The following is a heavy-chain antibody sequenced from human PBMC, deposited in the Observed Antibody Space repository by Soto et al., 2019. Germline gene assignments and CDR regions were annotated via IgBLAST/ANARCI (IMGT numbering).Heavy chain of an antibody. D-gene: IGHD3-3*01. V-gene: IGHV4-39*01. J-gene: IGHJ5*02. Sequence: QLQLQESGPGLVKPSETLSLTCSVSGGSISISSYYWGWVRQPPGKGLEWIASMYYSGATYYNPSLKSRATISVDKSKNQFSLKLTSATAADTAVYYCARLDRFLEDFNHWGQGTLVTVSS. CDR2: MYYSGAT. CDR3: ARLDRFLEDFNH. CDR1: GGSISISSYY.